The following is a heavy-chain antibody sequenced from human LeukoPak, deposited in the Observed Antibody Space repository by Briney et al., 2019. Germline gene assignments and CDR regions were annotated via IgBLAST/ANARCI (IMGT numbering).Heavy chain of an antibody. CDR1: VYTFTIYD. V-gene: IGHV1-8*01. D-gene: IGHD1-26*01. J-gene: IGHJ4*02. CDR2: MNPKSGNT. CDR3: ARVTGSIDY. Sequence: ASVNVSCKASVYTFTIYDINWVRQATGQGLEWMGWMNPKSGNTGYAQKFQGRVTMTRDNSISTAYMELSSLRSEDTAVYYCARVTGSIDYWGQGTLVTVSS.